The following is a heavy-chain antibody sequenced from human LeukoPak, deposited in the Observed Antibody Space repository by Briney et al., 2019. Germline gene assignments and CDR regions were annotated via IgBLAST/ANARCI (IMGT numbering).Heavy chain of an antibody. CDR2: IWYDGSNK. CDR3: ARDTGCTNGVCYMEGWFDP. D-gene: IGHD2-8*01. Sequence: TGGSLRLSCAASGFTFSSYGMHWVRQAPGKGLEWVAVIWYDGSNKYYADSVKGRFTISRDNSKNTLYLQMNSLRAEDTAVYYCARDTGCTNGVCYMEGWFDPWGQGTLVTVSS. J-gene: IGHJ5*02. V-gene: IGHV3-33*01. CDR1: GFTFSSYG.